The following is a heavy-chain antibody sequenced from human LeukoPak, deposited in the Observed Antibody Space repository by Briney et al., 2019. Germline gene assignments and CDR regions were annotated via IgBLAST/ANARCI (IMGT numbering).Heavy chain of an antibody. J-gene: IGHJ5*02. Sequence: GASVKVSCKASGYTFTSYGISWVRQVPGQGLEWMGWIGAYNGNTNYAQKLQGRVTMTTDTSTSTAYMGLRSLRSDDTAVYYCARGTAALNWFDPWGQGTLVTVSS. V-gene: IGHV1-18*01. CDR2: IGAYNGNT. CDR3: ARGTAALNWFDP. CDR1: GYTFTSYG. D-gene: IGHD6-13*01.